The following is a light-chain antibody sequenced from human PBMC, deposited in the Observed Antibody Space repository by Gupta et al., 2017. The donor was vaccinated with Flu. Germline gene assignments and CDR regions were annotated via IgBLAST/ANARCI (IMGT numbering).Light chain of an antibody. CDR1: SSDVGGHNY. V-gene: IGLV2-14*01. CDR2: EVS. J-gene: IGLJ3*02. CDR3: SSYTISNTWV. Sequence: QSALTQPASVSGSPGQSTTISCTGTSSDVGGHNYVSWYQHHPGKAPKLMIYEVSNRPSGVSNRFSGYKSGNTASLTIVGLQAEDESNYYCSSYTISNTWVFGGGTTVTVL.